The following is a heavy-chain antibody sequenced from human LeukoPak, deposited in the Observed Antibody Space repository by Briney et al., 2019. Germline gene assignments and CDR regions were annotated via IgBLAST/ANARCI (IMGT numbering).Heavy chain of an antibody. CDR3: AREREGSSWYYYYYYMDV. Sequence: SQTLSLTCAISGDSVSSNSAAWNWIKQSPSRGLEWLGRTYYRSKWYNDYAVSVKSRITINPDTSKNQFSLQLNSVTPEDTAVYYCAREREGSSWYYYYYYMDVWGKGTTVTVSS. CDR2: TYYRSKWYN. CDR1: GDSVSSNSAA. V-gene: IGHV6-1*01. D-gene: IGHD6-13*01. J-gene: IGHJ6*03.